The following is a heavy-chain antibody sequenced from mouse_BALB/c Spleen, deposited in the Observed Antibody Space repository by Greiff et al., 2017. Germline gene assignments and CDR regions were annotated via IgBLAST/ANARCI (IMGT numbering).Heavy chain of an antibody. Sequence: VQLKESGGGLVQPGGSLRLSCATSGFTFTDYYMSWVRQPPGKALEWLGFIRNKANGYTTEYSASVKGRFTISRDNSQSILYLQMNTLRAEDSATYYCARDTSYYGNFDYWGQGTTLTVSS. CDR1: GFTFTDYY. CDR3: ARDTSYYGNFDY. J-gene: IGHJ2*01. V-gene: IGHV7-3*02. D-gene: IGHD2-10*01. CDR2: IRNKANGYTT.